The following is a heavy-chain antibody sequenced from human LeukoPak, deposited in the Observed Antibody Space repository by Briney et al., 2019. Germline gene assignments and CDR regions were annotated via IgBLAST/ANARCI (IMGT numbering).Heavy chain of an antibody. Sequence: GRSLRLSCAASGFTFSSYSMNWVRQAPGKGLEWVSSISSSSSYIYYADSVKGRFTISRDNAKNSLYLQMNSLRAEDTAVYYCARGSGSYNYYYYGMDVWGQGTTVTVSS. D-gene: IGHD3-10*01. CDR2: ISSSSSYI. CDR3: ARGSGSYNYYYYGMDV. CDR1: GFTFSSYS. J-gene: IGHJ6*02. V-gene: IGHV3-21*01.